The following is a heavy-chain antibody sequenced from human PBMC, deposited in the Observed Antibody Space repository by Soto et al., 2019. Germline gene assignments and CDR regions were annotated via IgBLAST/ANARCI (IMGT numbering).Heavy chain of an antibody. CDR1: GGSISSGGYS. J-gene: IGHJ4*02. CDR3: ARGPPHSH. D-gene: IGHD2-21*01. V-gene: IGHV4-30-2*01. CDR2: IYHGGST. Sequence: QLQLQESGSGLVKPSQTLSLTCAVSGGSISSGGYSWSWIRQPPGKGLEWIGYIYHGGSTYYNPSLKSRVTISVDRSKNQFSLKLSSVTAADTAVYYCARGPPHSHWGQGTLVTVSS.